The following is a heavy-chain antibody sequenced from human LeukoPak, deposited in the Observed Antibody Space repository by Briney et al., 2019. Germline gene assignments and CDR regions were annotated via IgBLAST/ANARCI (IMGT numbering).Heavy chain of an antibody. D-gene: IGHD1-7*01. CDR3: ANTWNYDRVFDY. J-gene: IGHJ4*02. V-gene: IGHV1-2*02. CDR2: INPNSGGT. CDR1: GYTFTGYY. Sequence: ASVKVSCKASGYTFTGYYVHWVRQAPGQGLEWMGWINPNSGGTNYAQKFQGRVTMTRDTSISTAYMELSRLRSDDTAVYYCANTWNYDRVFDYWGQGTLVTVSS.